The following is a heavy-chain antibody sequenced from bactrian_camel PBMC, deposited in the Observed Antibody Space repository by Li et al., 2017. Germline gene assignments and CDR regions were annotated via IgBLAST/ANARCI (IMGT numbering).Heavy chain of an antibody. CDR1: KSTYSSNF. CDR2: IYTGRGST. Sequence: VQLVESGGGSVQAGANLTLSCTASSKSTYSSNFMAWIRQAPGKGREGVAAIYTGRGSTYYTDSVKGRFTISQDNAKNTVYLQMNSLKAEDSAMYYCATGFGSYCPVSSPARYNYWGQGTQVTVS. D-gene: IGHD2*01. V-gene: IGHV3S40*01. CDR3: ATGFGSYCPVSSPARYNY. J-gene: IGHJ4*01.